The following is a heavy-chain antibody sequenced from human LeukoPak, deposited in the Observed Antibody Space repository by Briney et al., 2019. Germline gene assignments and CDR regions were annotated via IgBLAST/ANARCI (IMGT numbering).Heavy chain of an antibody. D-gene: IGHD3-22*01. Sequence: GGSLRLSCAASGFTFSSYSMNWVRQAPGKGLEWVSYISSSSSTIYYADSVKGRFTISRDNAKNSLYLQMNSLRAEDTAVYYCARDRIYASSGYYYADWGQGTLVTVSS. J-gene: IGHJ4*02. CDR3: ARDRIYASSGYYYAD. CDR1: GFTFSSYS. CDR2: ISSSSSTI. V-gene: IGHV3-48*01.